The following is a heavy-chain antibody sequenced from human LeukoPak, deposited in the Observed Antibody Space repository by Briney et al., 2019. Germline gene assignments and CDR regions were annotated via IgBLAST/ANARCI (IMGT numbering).Heavy chain of an antibody. CDR3: ARLFYGSGSYGYYYYMDV. D-gene: IGHD3-10*01. CDR2: IYTSGST. Sequence: SETLSLTCTVSGGSISSYYWSWIRQPPGKGQEWIGYIYTSGSTNYNPSLKSRVTISVDTSKNQFSLKLSSVTAADTAVYYCARLFYGSGSYGYYYYMDVWGKGTTVTVSS. J-gene: IGHJ6*03. V-gene: IGHV4-4*09. CDR1: GGSISSYY.